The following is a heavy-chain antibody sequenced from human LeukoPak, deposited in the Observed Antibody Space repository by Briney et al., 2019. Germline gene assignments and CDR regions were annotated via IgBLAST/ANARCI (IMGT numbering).Heavy chain of an antibody. CDR1: GFTFDDYG. V-gene: IGHV3-53*01. CDR2: IYSGGST. J-gene: IGHJ5*02. D-gene: IGHD6-19*01. Sequence: GGSLRLSCAASGFTFDDYGMSWVRQAPGKGLEWVSVIYSGGSTYYADSVKGRFTISRDNSKNTLYLQMNSLRAEDTAVYYCASQSGAGTFAWFDPWGQGTLVTVSS. CDR3: ASQSGAGTFAWFDP.